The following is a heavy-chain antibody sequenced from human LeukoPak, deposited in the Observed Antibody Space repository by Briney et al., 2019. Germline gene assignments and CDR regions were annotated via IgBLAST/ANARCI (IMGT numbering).Heavy chain of an antibody. Sequence: ASVKVSCKASGYTFTSCDINWVRQATGQGLEWMGWMNPNSGNTGYAQKFQGRVTMTRNTSISTAYMELSSLRSEDTAVYYCARVQPAAAGRSTDYWGQGTLVTVSS. CDR2: MNPNSGNT. D-gene: IGHD6-13*01. CDR1: GYTFTSCD. CDR3: ARVQPAAAGRSTDY. V-gene: IGHV1-8*01. J-gene: IGHJ4*02.